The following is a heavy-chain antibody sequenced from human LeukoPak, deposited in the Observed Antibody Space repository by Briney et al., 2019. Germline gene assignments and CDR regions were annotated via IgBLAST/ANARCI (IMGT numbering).Heavy chain of an antibody. Sequence: SETLSLTCTVSGGSISSGSYYWSWIRQPAGKGLEWIGRIYTSGGTSYNPSLKSRVTLSVDTSKNQFSLNLSSVTAADTAVYYCARARVVGATTPFDYWGQGTLVTVSS. J-gene: IGHJ4*02. CDR1: GGSISSGSYY. CDR2: IYTSGGT. V-gene: IGHV4-61*02. D-gene: IGHD1-26*01. CDR3: ARARVVGATTPFDY.